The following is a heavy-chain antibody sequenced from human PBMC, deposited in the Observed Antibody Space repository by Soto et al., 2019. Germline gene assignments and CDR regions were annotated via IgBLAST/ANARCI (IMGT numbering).Heavy chain of an antibody. CDR1: GGSIKTETW. V-gene: IGHV4-4*02. J-gene: IGHJ4*02. CDR3: AKLRDFVVLPAGILDY. Sequence: SETLSLTCAVSGGSIKTETWWSWLRQLPGTGLEWIGYIYYSGSTNYNPSLKSRVTISVDTSKNQFSLKLSSVTAADTAIYYCAKLRDFVVLPAGILDYWGPGTLVTVSS. D-gene: IGHD2-8*01. CDR2: IYYSGST.